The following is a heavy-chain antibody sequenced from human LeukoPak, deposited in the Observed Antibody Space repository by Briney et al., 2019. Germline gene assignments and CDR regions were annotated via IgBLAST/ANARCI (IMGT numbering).Heavy chain of an antibody. J-gene: IGHJ6*02. CDR3: ARSSDYGGGMDV. Sequence: SETLSLTCAVSGGSISSGGYSWSWNRQPPGKGLEWIGYIYHSGSTYYNPSLKSRVTISVDRSKNQFSLKLSSVTAADTAVYYCARSSDYGGGMDVWGQGTTVTVSS. V-gene: IGHV4-30-2*01. D-gene: IGHD4-23*01. CDR2: IYHSGST. CDR1: GGSISSGGYS.